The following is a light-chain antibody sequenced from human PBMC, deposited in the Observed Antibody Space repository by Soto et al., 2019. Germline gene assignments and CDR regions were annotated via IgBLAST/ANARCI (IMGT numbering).Light chain of an antibody. Sequence: DIQLTQSPSFLSPSIGESVTITCRASQVISTSLAWYQVKPGKAPKLLIYAASTLESGVPSRLSATVSGTEFSLTITSLQPEDFATYYCQHYNSYSEAFGQGTKVDIK. J-gene: IGKJ1*01. CDR2: AAS. V-gene: IGKV1-9*01. CDR1: QVISTS. CDR3: QHYNSYSEA.